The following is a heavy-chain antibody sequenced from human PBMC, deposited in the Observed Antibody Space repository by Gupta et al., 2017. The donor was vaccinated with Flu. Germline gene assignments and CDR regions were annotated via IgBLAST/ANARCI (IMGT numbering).Heavy chain of an antibody. CDR2: IIPIFGTA. J-gene: IGHJ6*02. CDR3: AREDPGTYYYYGMDV. V-gene: IGHV1-69*06. D-gene: IGHD3-10*01. CDR1: SYA. Sequence: SYAISWVRQAPGQGLEWMGGIIPIFGTANYAQKFQGRVTITADKSTSTAYMELSSLRSEDTAVYYCAREDPGTYYYYGMDVWGQGTTVTVSS.